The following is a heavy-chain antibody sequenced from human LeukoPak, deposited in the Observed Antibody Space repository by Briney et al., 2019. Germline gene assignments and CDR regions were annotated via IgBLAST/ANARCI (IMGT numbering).Heavy chain of an antibody. V-gene: IGHV4-38-2*02. CDR1: GYSISSGYY. J-gene: IGHJ6*03. CDR3: AREPLPSDGDYRYNYYYMDV. Sequence: SETLSLTCTVSGYSISSGYYWGWIRQPPGKGLEWIGSIYHSGSTYYNPSLKSRVTISVDTSKNQFSLQLNSVTPEDTAVYYCAREPLPSDGDYRYNYYYMDVWGKGTTVTVSS. D-gene: IGHD4-17*01. CDR2: IYHSGST.